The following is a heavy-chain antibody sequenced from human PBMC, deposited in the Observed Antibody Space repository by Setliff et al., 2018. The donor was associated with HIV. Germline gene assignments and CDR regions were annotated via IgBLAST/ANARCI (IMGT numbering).Heavy chain of an antibody. D-gene: IGHD3-22*01. J-gene: IGHJ4*02. CDR3: ARGHYYDSSGYFRPLGY. Sequence: GASVKVSCKASGGTFSSYGISWVRQAPGQGLEWMGGIVPIPIFGTTKYAQRFQGRVTITADKSTSTAYMELSSLRSEDTAVYYCARGHYYDSSGYFRPLGYWGQGTLVTVSS. CDR2: IVPIPIFGTT. CDR1: GGTFSSYG. V-gene: IGHV1-69*06.